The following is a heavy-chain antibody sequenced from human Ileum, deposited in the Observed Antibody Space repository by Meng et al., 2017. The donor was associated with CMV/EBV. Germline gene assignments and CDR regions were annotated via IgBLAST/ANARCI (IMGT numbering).Heavy chain of an antibody. D-gene: IGHD6-13*01. CDR1: GFTFSSYA. CDR2: ISSSTDYI. CDR3: ARRRSSSWSDRYQYFFDL. V-gene: IGHV3-21*01. J-gene: IGHJ4*02. Sequence: GESLKISCAASGFTFSSYAMNWVRQAPGKGLEWVSSISSSTDYIYYVDSVKGRFTISRDNAKNSLYLQMNSLRVEDSAVYYCARRRSSSWSDRYQYFFDLWGQGTLVTVSS.